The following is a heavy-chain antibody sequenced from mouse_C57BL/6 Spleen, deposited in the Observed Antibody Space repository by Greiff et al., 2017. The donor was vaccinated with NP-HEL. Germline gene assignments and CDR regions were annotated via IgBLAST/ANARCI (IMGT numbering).Heavy chain of an antibody. Sequence: VQLQQSGAELVRPGASVKLSCTASGFNIKDYYMHWVKQRPEQGLEWIGRIDPEDGDTEYAPKFQGKATMTADTSSNTAYLQLSSLTSEDTAVYYCTTDHCGSSYNFDYWGQGTTLTVSS. V-gene: IGHV14-1*01. D-gene: IGHD1-1*01. J-gene: IGHJ2*01. CDR3: TTDHCGSSYNFDY. CDR1: GFNIKDYY. CDR2: IDPEDGDT.